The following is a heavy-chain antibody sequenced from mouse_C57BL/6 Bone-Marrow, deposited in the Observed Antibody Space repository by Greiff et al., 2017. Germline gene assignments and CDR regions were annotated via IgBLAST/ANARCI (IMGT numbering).Heavy chain of an antibody. CDR2: IDPETGGT. J-gene: IGHJ2*01. CDR3: TSDGDY. CDR1: GYTFTDYE. Sequence: VQVVESGAELVRPGASVTLSCKASGYTFTDYEMHWVKQTPVHGLEWIGAIDPETGGTAYNQKFKGKAILTADKSSSTAYMELRSLTSEDSAVYYCTSDGDYWGQGTTLTVSS. V-gene: IGHV1-15*01.